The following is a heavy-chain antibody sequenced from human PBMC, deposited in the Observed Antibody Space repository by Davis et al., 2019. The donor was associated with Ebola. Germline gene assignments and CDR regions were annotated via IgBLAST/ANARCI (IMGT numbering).Heavy chain of an antibody. Sequence: GESLKISCAVSGFTFSSYGMHWVRQAPGKGLDWVAFIRYDGSDKYYADSVKGRFTISRDNSKNTLYLQMNSLRAEDTAVYYCAKTQELHFDYWGQGTLVTVAS. J-gene: IGHJ4*02. CDR2: IRYDGSDK. V-gene: IGHV3-30*02. D-gene: IGHD1-26*01. CDR1: GFTFSSYG. CDR3: AKTQELHFDY.